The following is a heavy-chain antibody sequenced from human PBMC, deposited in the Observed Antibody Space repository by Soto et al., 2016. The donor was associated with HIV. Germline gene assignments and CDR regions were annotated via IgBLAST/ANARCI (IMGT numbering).Heavy chain of an antibody. CDR3: AREWGYGSEGKYFQH. Sequence: VQLVESGGGVVQPGRSLRLSCAASGFTFSSYAMHWVRQAPGKGLEWVAVISYDGSNKYYADSVKGRFTISRDNSKNTLYLQMNSLRAEDTAVYYCAREWGYGSEGKYFQHWGQGTLVTVSS. CDR1: GFTFSSYA. CDR2: ISYDGSNK. D-gene: IGHD3-10*01. V-gene: IGHV3-30*04. J-gene: IGHJ1*01.